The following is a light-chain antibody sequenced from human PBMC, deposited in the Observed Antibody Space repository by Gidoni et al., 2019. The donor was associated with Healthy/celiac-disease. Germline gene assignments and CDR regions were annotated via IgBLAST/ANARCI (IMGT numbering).Light chain of an antibody. Sequence: QSALTQPASVSGSPGQSITSSCTGTSSDVGGYNYVSWYQQHPGKAPTIMIYDVSKRPSGVVNRFSGSKSGNTASLTISGLQAEDEADYYCSSYTSSSTVYVFGTGTKVTVL. CDR3: SSYTSSSTVYV. CDR1: SSDVGGYNY. V-gene: IGLV2-14*01. J-gene: IGLJ1*01. CDR2: DVS.